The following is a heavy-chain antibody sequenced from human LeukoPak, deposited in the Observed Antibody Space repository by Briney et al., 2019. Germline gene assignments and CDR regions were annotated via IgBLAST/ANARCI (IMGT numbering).Heavy chain of an antibody. CDR3: ARDRRIAVAGYDAFDI. Sequence: ASVKVSCKAPGYTFTGYYMHWVRQAPGQGLEWMGWINPNSGGTNYAQKFQGRVTMTRDTSISTAYMELSRLRSDDTAVYYCARDRRIAVAGYDAFDIWGQGTMVTVSS. J-gene: IGHJ3*02. CDR2: INPNSGGT. CDR1: GYTFTGYY. V-gene: IGHV1-2*02. D-gene: IGHD6-19*01.